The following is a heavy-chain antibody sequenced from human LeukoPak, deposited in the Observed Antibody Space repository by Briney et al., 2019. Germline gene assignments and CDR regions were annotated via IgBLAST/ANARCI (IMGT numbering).Heavy chain of an antibody. D-gene: IGHD5-18*01. CDR3: ARAYSPSV. V-gene: IGHV4-34*01. J-gene: IGHJ4*02. Sequence: PSETLSLTCAVYGGSFSGYYWSWIRQPPGKGLEWIGEINHSGSTNYNPSLKSRVTISVDKSKNHFSLKLTSVTAADTPVYYCARAYSPSVWGQGTLVTVSS. CDR2: INHSGST. CDR1: GGSFSGYY.